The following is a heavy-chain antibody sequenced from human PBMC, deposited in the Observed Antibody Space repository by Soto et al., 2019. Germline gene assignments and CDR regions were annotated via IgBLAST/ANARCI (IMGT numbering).Heavy chain of an antibody. V-gene: IGHV1-2*04. D-gene: IGHD3-9*01. CDR3: ARDRPTGDALDI. CDR1: GYTFTGYY. CDR2: INPNSGGT. Sequence: ASVKVSCKASGYTFTGYYMHWVRQAPGQGLEWMGWINPNSGGTNYAQKFQGWVPMTRDMSISTAYMELSRLRSDDTAVYYCARDRPTGDALDIWGQGTMVTVSS. J-gene: IGHJ3*02.